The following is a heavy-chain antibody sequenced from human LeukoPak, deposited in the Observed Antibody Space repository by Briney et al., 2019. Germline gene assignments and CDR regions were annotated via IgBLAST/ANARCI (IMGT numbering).Heavy chain of an antibody. Sequence: ASVKVSCKASGYTFTSHGISWVRQAPGQGLEWMGWISPYNGNTNYAQKVQGRVTMTTDTSTSTAYMELRSLRSDDTAVYYCARGVGFGDYNWFDPWGQGTLVTVSS. CDR2: ISPYNGNT. J-gene: IGHJ5*02. CDR3: ARGVGFGDYNWFDP. D-gene: IGHD4-17*01. V-gene: IGHV1-18*01. CDR1: GYTFTSHG.